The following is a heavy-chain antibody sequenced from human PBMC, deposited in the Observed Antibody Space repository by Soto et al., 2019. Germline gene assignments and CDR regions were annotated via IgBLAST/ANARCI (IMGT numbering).Heavy chain of an antibody. Sequence: SGPTLVNATQTLTLTCTFSGFSLTTTGVGVSWIRQPPGKALEWLALIYWHDDKRYSPSLKSRLTITKDTSKNQVVLTMTNMDPVDTATYYCAHRGGAAVGLYYFDYWGQGALVTVSS. CDR2: IYWHDDK. J-gene: IGHJ4*02. V-gene: IGHV2-5*01. CDR1: GFSLTTTGVG. D-gene: IGHD6-13*01. CDR3: AHRGGAAVGLYYFDY.